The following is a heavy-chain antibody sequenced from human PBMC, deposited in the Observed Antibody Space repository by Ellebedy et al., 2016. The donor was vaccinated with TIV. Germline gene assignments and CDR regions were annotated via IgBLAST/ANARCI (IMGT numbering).Heavy chain of an antibody. J-gene: IGHJ5*02. CDR3: ARVPGSFSLNWFDP. Sequence: GGSLRLSXAASGFTFSSYSMNWVRQAPGKGLEWVSYISSSSTIYYADSVKGRFTISRDNAKNSLYLQMDSLRDEDTAVYYCARVPGSFSLNWFDPWGQGTLVTVSS. CDR1: GFTFSSYS. V-gene: IGHV3-48*02. CDR2: ISSSSTI. D-gene: IGHD3-10*01.